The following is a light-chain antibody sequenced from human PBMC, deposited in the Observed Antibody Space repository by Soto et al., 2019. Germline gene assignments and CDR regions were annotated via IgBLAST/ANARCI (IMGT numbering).Light chain of an antibody. CDR2: EVI. V-gene: IGLV2-14*01. J-gene: IGLJ2*01. Sequence: SALTQPASVSGSPGQSIAISCTGTSSDVGAYNYVSWYQRHPGKVPKLLIYEVINRPSGVSNRFSGSKSGNTASLTISGLQAEDEADYYCSSYTASATLLFGGGTKLTVL. CDR3: SSYTASATLL. CDR1: SSDVGAYNY.